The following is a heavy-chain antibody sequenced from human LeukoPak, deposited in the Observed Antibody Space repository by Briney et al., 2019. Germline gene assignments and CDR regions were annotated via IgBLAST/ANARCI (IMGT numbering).Heavy chain of an antibody. CDR2: IYTSGST. CDR1: GGSISSYY. Sequence: KTSETLSLTCTVSGGSISSYYWSWIRQPAGRGLEWIGRIYTSGSTNYNPSLKSRVTMSVDTSKNQFSLKLSSVTAADTAVYYCARDPEGSGWNWFDPWGQGTLVTVSS. D-gene: IGHD6-19*01. CDR3: ARDPEGSGWNWFDP. J-gene: IGHJ5*02. V-gene: IGHV4-4*07.